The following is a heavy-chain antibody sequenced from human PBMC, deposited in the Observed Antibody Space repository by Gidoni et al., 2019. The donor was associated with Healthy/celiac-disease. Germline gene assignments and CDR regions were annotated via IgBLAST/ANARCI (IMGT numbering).Heavy chain of an antibody. CDR1: GGSLSSSSSY. J-gene: IGHJ4*02. Sequence: QLQLQQPGPGLVKPAETLFLTRTVAGGSLSSSSSYWGWIPQPPGKGLEWIGSIYSSGSTYYNPSLKSRVTISVDTSKNQFSLKLSSVTAADTAVYYCARRGGYYDILTGYYASYYFDYWGQGTLVTVSS. CDR3: ARRGGYYDILTGYYASYYFDY. V-gene: IGHV4-39*01. D-gene: IGHD3-9*01. CDR2: IYSSGST.